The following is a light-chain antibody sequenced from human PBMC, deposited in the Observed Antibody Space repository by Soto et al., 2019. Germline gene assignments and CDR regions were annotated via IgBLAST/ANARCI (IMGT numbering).Light chain of an antibody. V-gene: IGLV4-69*01. CDR1: SGHSSYA. CDR2: LNSDGSH. J-gene: IGLJ2*01. Sequence: QLVLTQSPSASASLGASVKLTCTLSSGHSSYAIAWHQQQPEKGPRYLMKLNSDGSHRKGDGIPDRFSGSSSGAEHYLTISRLQSEDEADYDCQTWGTGIGVFGGGTKLTGL. CDR3: QTWGTGIGV.